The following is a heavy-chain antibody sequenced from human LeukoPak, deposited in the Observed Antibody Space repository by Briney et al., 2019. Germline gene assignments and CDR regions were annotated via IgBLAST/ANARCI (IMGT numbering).Heavy chain of an antibody. D-gene: IGHD5-24*01. CDR3: AINSRDGYNHYFDY. CDR1: GGSISSSSYY. CDR2: IYYSGST. Sequence: SETLSLTCTVSGGSISSSSYYWGWIRQPPEKGLEWIGSIYYSGSTYYNPSLKSRVTISVDTSKNQFSLKLSSVTAADTAVYYCAINSRDGYNHYFDYWGQGTLVTVSS. J-gene: IGHJ4*02. V-gene: IGHV4-39*07.